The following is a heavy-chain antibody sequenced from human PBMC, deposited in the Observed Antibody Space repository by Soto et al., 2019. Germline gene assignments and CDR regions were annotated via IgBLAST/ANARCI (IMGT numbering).Heavy chain of an antibody. V-gene: IGHV3-30*18. CDR3: AKESYSSSSYYYGMDV. CDR1: GFTFSSYG. CDR2: ISYDGSNK. J-gene: IGHJ6*02. D-gene: IGHD6-6*01. Sequence: QVQLVESGGGVVQPGRSLRLSCAASGFTFSSYGMHWVRQVPGEGLEWVAVISYDGSNKYYADSVKGRFTIYGDNSKNTLFLQMNSLRGEDTAVYYCAKESYSSSSYYYGMDVWGQGTTVTVSS.